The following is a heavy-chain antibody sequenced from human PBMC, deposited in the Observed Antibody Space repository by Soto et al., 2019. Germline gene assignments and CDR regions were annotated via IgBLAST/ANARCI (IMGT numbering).Heavy chain of an antibody. Sequence: GXSVKVSCKASVYTFTGYYMHWVRQAPGQGLEWMGWINPNSGGTNYAQKFQGWVTMTRDTSISTAYMELSRLRSDDTAVYYCAISSYSSSSPLYGMDVWGQGTTVTGSS. CDR1: VYTFTGYY. J-gene: IGHJ6*02. D-gene: IGHD6-6*01. CDR2: INPNSGGT. V-gene: IGHV1-2*04. CDR3: AISSYSSSSPLYGMDV.